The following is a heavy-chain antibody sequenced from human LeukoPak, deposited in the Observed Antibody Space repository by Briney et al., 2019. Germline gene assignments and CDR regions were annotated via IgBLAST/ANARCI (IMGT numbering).Heavy chain of an antibody. D-gene: IGHD5-12*01. V-gene: IGHV3-30*14. CDR2: MSYDGTKD. CDR1: GFTFSNAW. CDR3: ARDPNSGYDLVWYFDL. J-gene: IGHJ2*01. Sequence: GGSLRLSCAASGFTFSNAWMSWVRQAPGKGLEWVAVMSYDGTKDYYADSVKGRFTISRDNSKNTLYLQMNSLRVEDTAVYYCARDPNSGYDLVWYFDLWGRGTLVTVSS.